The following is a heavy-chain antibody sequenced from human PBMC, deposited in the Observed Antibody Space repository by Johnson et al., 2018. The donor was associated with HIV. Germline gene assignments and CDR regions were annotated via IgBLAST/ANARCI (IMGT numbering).Heavy chain of an antibody. Sequence: VQLVESGGGVVQPGRSLRLSCAASGFTFSSYGMHWVRQAPGKGLEWVGVIWYDGSKGYYGDSVKGRFTISRDNSKNTLYLQMNSLRAEDTAVYYCAKDADRFLEWVEAFDIWGQGTMVTVSS. CDR3: AKDADRFLEWVEAFDI. J-gene: IGHJ3*02. V-gene: IGHV3-33*06. CDR2: IWYDGSKG. CDR1: GFTFSSYG. D-gene: IGHD3-3*01.